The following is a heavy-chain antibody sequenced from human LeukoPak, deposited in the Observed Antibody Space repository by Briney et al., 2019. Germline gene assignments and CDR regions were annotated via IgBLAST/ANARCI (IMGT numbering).Heavy chain of an antibody. D-gene: IGHD1-26*01. Sequence: SETLSLTCAVCGGSFSVYYWSWIRQPPGKGLEWIGEINHSGSTNYNPSLKSRVTISVDTSKNQFSLKLSSVTAADTAVYYCAGSSRLYYWGQGTLVTVSS. CDR2: INHSGST. CDR3: AGSSRLYY. V-gene: IGHV4-34*01. CDR1: GGSFSVYY. J-gene: IGHJ4*02.